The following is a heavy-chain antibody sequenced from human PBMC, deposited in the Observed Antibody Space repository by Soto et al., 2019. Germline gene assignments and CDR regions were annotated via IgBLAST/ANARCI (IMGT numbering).Heavy chain of an antibody. CDR2: ISAHNGNT. D-gene: IGHD1-1*01. J-gene: IGHJ4*02. Sequence: QVHLVQSGAEVKKPGASVKVTCKGSGYAFTTYGITWVRQAPGQGLEWMGWISAHNGNTNYAQKLQGRVTVTRDTSTSTAYMELRSLRSDDTAVYYCARGRYGDYWGQGALVTVSS. CDR1: GYAFTTYG. V-gene: IGHV1-18*01. CDR3: ARGRYGDY.